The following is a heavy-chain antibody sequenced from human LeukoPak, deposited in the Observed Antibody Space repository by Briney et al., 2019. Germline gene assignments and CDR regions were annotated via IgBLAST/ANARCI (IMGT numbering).Heavy chain of an antibody. V-gene: IGHV1-69*13. J-gene: IGHJ4*02. D-gene: IGHD5-18*01. CDR2: IIPIFGTA. CDR1: GYTFTSYG. CDR3: ARDRGAMVTLPKYYFDY. Sequence: SVKVSCKASGYTFTSYGISWVRQAPGQGLEWMGGIIPIFGTANYAQKFQGRVTITADESTSTAYMELSSLRSEDTAVYYCARDRGAMVTLPKYYFDYWGQGTLVTVSS.